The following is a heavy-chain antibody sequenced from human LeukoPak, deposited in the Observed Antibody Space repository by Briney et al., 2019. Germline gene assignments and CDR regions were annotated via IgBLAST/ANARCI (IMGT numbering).Heavy chain of an antibody. D-gene: IGHD5-18*01. V-gene: IGHV3-23*01. J-gene: IGHJ4*02. Sequence: GGSLRLSCAASGFTFSSYAMSWVRQAPGKGLEWVSAISGSGGSTYYADSVKGRFTISRDSSKNTLYLQMNSLRAEDTAVYYCARRTGYSYGYHLDYWGQGTLVTVSS. CDR1: GFTFSSYA. CDR3: ARRTGYSYGYHLDY. CDR2: ISGSGGST.